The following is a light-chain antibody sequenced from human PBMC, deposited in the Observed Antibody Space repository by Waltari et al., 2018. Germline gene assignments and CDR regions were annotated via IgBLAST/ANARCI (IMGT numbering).Light chain of an antibody. CDR1: QNIGSY. Sequence: AIRMPQSPSSFSASKGDRVTSTFRANQNIGSYLAWYQQKPGKAPKLLIYASFTLQTGVPSRFSGSGSGADFTLTISCLQSEDCASYYCQQYYTYPRTFGQGTFVEV. CDR2: ASF. V-gene: IGKV1-8*01. J-gene: IGKJ1*01. CDR3: QQYYTYPRT.